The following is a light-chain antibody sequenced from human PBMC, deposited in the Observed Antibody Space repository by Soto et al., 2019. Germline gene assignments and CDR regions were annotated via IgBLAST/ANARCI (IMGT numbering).Light chain of an antibody. CDR3: QQYNNWPYT. V-gene: IGKV3-15*01. CDR1: QSISSN. Sequence: DIVMTQSPATLSASPGERATLSCRASQSISSNLAWYQQKPGQAPRLLIYGASTSATGIPSRFSGSGSGTEFRLAISSLQSEDFAVYYCQQYNNWPYTFGQGTKLEIK. CDR2: GAS. J-gene: IGKJ2*01.